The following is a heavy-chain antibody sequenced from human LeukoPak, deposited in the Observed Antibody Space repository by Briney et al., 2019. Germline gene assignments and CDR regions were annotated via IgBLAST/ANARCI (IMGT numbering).Heavy chain of an antibody. D-gene: IGHD6-19*01. Sequence: GSSVKVSCKASGGTFSSYAISWVRQAPGQGLEWMGGIIPIFGTANYAQKFQGRVTITADESTSTAYMELSSLRSEDTAVYHCARGEYSSGWPGFDYWGQGTLVTVSS. J-gene: IGHJ4*02. V-gene: IGHV1-69*01. CDR3: ARGEYSSGWPGFDY. CDR1: GGTFSSYA. CDR2: IIPIFGTA.